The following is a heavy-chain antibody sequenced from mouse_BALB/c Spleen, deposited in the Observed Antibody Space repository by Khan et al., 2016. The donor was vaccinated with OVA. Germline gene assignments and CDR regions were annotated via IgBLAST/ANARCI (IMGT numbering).Heavy chain of an antibody. V-gene: IGHV1-18*01. Sequence: VQLKQSGPEVVKPGASMKISCKASGYSFTDYTMNWVKQSHGKNLEWIGLINPYNSDTKYNQKFKGRATLTVDKSSSTAYMDLLSLTSEDSAVYYCVRGGSFYWGQGTTLTVST. J-gene: IGHJ2*01. CDR3: VRGGSFY. CDR1: GYSFTDYT. CDR2: INPYNSDT. D-gene: IGHD3-2*02.